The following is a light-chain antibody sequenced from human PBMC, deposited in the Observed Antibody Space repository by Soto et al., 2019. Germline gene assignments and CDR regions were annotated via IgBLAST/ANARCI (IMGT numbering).Light chain of an antibody. CDR3: CSYAGFSTLV. Sequence: QSALTQPASVSGSPGQSVTISCTGSSSDVGTYDLVSWYQQHPDKAPKILIYEGTKRPSGVSNRFSGSKSGNTASLTISGLQAEDEADYFCCSYAGFSTLVFGGGTKVTVL. CDR2: EGT. V-gene: IGLV2-23*01. CDR1: SSDVGTYDL. J-gene: IGLJ3*02.